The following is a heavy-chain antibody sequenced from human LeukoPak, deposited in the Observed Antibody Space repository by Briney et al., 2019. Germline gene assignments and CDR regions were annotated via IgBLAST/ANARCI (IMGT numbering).Heavy chain of an antibody. D-gene: IGHD6-13*01. CDR2: IYYGGSN. CDR1: GGSISSYY. J-gene: IGHJ4*02. CDR3: ARDRGWGLGRSSWYYFDY. V-gene: IGHV4-59*01. Sequence: SETLSLTCTVSGGSISSYYWSWIRQPPGKGLGWIGYIYYGGSNNYHPSLKSRVTISVDTSKNRLSLKLSSVTAADTAVYYCARDRGWGLGRSSWYYFDYWGQGTLVTVSS.